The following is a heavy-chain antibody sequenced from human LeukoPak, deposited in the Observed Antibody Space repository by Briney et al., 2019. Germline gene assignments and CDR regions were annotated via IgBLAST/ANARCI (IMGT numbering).Heavy chain of an antibody. CDR3: AREGAPAAIYVHWFDP. V-gene: IGHV3-33*01. CDR2: IWYDGSNK. CDR1: GFTFSSYG. Sequence: PGRSLRLFCAASGFTFSSYGMHWVRQAPGKGLEWVAVIWYDGSNKYYADSVKGRFTISRDNSKNTLYLQMNSLRAEDTAVYYCAREGAPAAIYVHWFDPWGQGTLVTVSS. D-gene: IGHD2-2*01. J-gene: IGHJ5*02.